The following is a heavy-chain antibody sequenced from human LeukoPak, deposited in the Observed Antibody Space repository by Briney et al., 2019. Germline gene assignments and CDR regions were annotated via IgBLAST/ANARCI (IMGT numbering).Heavy chain of an antibody. CDR1: GFTFRSYG. CDR3: AKIAAAGTYFDY. J-gene: IGHJ4*02. CDR2: IGYDGRDN. D-gene: IGHD6-13*01. Sequence: GGSLRLSCVASGFTFRSYGMHWVRQAPGKGLEWVAFIGYDGRDNFNADYVKGRFTISRDNSKNTVDLQMISLRAEDTAVYYCAKIAAAGTYFDYWGQGTLVTVSS. V-gene: IGHV3-30*02.